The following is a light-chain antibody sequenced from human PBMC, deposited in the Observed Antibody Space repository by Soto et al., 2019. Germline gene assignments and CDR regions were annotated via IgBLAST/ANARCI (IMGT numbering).Light chain of an antibody. CDR2: KAS. J-gene: IGKJ1*01. Sequence: SPSSLSSSVGDRVTITCRASHSIDFYLNWYQQKPGKAPKLLINKASSLESGVPSRFSGRGFGTEFTLTISSLQTDDFATYYCQQYDTLCTFGQGTKVDIK. CDR3: QQYDTLCT. CDR1: HSIDFY. V-gene: IGKV1-5*03.